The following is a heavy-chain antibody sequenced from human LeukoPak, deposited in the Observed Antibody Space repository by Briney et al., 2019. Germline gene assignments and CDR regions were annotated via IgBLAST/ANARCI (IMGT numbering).Heavy chain of an antibody. D-gene: IGHD6-19*01. J-gene: IGHJ4*02. CDR3: ALIASYSSGWYPYFDY. V-gene: IGHV1-69*05. CDR1: RGTFSSYA. Sequence: ASVKVSCKASRGTFSSYAISWVRQAPGQGLEWMGGIIPIFGTANYAQKFQGRVTMTTDTSTSTAYMELRSLRSDDTAVYYCALIASYSSGWYPYFDYWGQGTLVTVSS. CDR2: IIPIFGTA.